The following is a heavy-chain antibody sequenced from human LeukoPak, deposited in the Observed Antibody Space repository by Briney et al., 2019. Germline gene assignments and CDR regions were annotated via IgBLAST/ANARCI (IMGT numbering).Heavy chain of an antibody. Sequence: ASVKVSCKASGYIFTKYVVHWVRQAPGQRPDWMGWIEAGNGDTKYSQNFQDRLTITGDTSASTVYMELSSLTSEDTALYYCARDDCGDTCYPGGYWGQGTLVTVSS. V-gene: IGHV1-3*01. J-gene: IGHJ4*02. CDR1: GYIFTKYV. CDR3: ARDDCGDTCYPGGY. CDR2: IEAGNGDT. D-gene: IGHD2-21*01.